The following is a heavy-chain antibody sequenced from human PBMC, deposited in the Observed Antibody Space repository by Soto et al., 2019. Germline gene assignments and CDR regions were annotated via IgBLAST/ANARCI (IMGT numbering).Heavy chain of an antibody. J-gene: IGHJ3*02. D-gene: IGHD2-21*02. CDR3: ERPTVDGDRGHGAFDI. CDR1: GYIFTSYW. Sequence: PGESLKISCKGSGYIFTSYWIGWVRQMPGKGLEWMGIIYPGDPDTRYSPSFQGQVTISADKSISTAYLQWSSLKASDTAMYYCERPTVDGDRGHGAFDIWGPXPMVTVSS. CDR2: IYPGDPDT. V-gene: IGHV5-51*01.